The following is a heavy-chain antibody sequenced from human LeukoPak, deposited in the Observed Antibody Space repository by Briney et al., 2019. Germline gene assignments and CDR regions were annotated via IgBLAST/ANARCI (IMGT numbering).Heavy chain of an antibody. V-gene: IGHV1-2*02. CDR3: ARDFTGGYFDY. CDR1: GYTFSDYY. Sequence: ASVKVSCKTSGYTFSDYYVHWVRQAPGQGFERMGWINPDSGATNYAQKFQGRVTMTRDTSISTAYMELSRLRSDDTAVYYGARDFTGGYFDYWGQGTLVTVSS. CDR2: INPDSGAT. D-gene: IGHD2-8*02. J-gene: IGHJ4*02.